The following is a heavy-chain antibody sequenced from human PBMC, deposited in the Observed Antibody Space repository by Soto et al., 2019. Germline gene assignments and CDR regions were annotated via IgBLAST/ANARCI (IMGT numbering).Heavy chain of an antibody. J-gene: IGHJ5*02. CDR2: IIPIFGTA. Sequence: SVNVSCKASGGTFSSYAISWVRQAPGQGLEWMGGIIPIFGTANYAQKFQGRVTITADESTSTAYMELSSLRSEDTAVYYCARVKWLAPNWFDPWGQGTLVNVSS. CDR1: GGTFSSYA. V-gene: IGHV1-69*13. CDR3: ARVKWLAPNWFDP. D-gene: IGHD6-19*01.